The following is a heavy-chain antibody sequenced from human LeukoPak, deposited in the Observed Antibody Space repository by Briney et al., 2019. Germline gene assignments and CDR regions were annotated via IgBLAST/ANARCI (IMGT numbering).Heavy chain of an antibody. CDR2: TSSSSSYI. CDR3: AKWALRYFSYFDY. J-gene: IGHJ4*02. V-gene: IGHV3-21*01. D-gene: IGHD3-9*01. CDR1: GFSFTNYS. Sequence: GGSLRLSCAASGFSFTNYSMNWVRQAPGKGLEWVSSTSSSSSYIYYADSVKGRFTISRDNTKNSLYLQMNSLRAEDTAVYYCAKWALRYFSYFDYWGQGTLVTVSS.